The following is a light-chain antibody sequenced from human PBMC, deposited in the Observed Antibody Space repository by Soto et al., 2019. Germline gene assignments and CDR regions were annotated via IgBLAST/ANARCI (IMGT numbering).Light chain of an antibody. Sequence: RVLTQAPATLSLSPGERATLSCRASQSISSYLAWYQQKPVQAPRLLIYDGSNRATGIPARFSGSGSETDFTLTISSLEPEDFASYYCQQRRSWPLTFGGGTKVDIK. CDR3: QQRRSWPLT. CDR2: DGS. J-gene: IGKJ4*01. V-gene: IGKV3-11*01. CDR1: QSISSY.